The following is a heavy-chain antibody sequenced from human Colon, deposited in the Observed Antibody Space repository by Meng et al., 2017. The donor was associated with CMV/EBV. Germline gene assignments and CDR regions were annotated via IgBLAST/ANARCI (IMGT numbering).Heavy chain of an antibody. J-gene: IGHJ1*01. Sequence: QVQLVQSGAEVKKPGALVKVYCKASGYTFTNYGISWVRQAPGQGLEWMGWISAYTGDTYYAQKFQGRVTMTTDTSTSTAYMELRSLRSDDTAVYYCVRESQSGSYIYLQHWGQGTLVTVSS. CDR1: GYTFTNYG. D-gene: IGHD1-26*01. CDR3: VRESQSGSYIYLQH. CDR2: ISAYTGDT. V-gene: IGHV1-18*01.